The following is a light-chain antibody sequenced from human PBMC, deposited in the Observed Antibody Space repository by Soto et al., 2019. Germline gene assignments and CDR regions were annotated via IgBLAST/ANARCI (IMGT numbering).Light chain of an antibody. Sequence: QSALTQPPSASGSPGQSVTISCTGTSSDVGGYNYVSWYQQHPGKAPKLMIYDVSKRPSGVPDRFSGSKSGNTASLTVSGLQAEDEADYYCSSYAGRNNLKFGTGTKLTVL. CDR3: SSYAGRNNLK. V-gene: IGLV2-8*01. CDR2: DVS. CDR1: SSDVGGYNY. J-gene: IGLJ1*01.